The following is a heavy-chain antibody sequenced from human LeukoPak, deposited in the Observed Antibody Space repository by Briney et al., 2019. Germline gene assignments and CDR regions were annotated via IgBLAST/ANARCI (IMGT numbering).Heavy chain of an antibody. Sequence: PGGSLRLSCAASGFTLSDYYMSWIRQAPGKGLEWVAVISFDGGNKDYADSVKGRFTISRDNSKNTLDLQMNSLRAEDTAVYYCARGEGPLLIGNYFDYWGPGTMVTVSS. CDR1: GFTLSDYY. J-gene: IGHJ4*01. D-gene: IGHD3-16*01. CDR2: ISFDGGNK. CDR3: ARGEGPLLIGNYFDY. V-gene: IGHV3-30*03.